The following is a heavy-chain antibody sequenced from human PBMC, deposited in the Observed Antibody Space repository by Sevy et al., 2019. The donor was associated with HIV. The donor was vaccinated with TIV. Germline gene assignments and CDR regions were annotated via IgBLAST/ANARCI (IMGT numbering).Heavy chain of an antibody. CDR3: AKARNLGYGGNSNYFDY. J-gene: IGHJ4*02. D-gene: IGHD2-21*02. Sequence: GGSLRLSCAASGFTFSSYGMHWVRQAPGKGLEWVAVISYDGSNKYYAGSVKGRFTISRDNSKNTLYLQMNSLRAEDTAVYYCAKARNLGYGGNSNYFDYWGQGTLVTISS. V-gene: IGHV3-30*18. CDR2: ISYDGSNK. CDR1: GFTFSSYG.